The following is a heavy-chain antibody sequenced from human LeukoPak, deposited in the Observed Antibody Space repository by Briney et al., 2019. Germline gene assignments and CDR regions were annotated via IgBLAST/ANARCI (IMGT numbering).Heavy chain of an antibody. CDR1: GGSISSSSYY. Sequence: SETLSLTCTVSGGSISSSSYYWGWIRQPPGKGLEWIGSIYYSGSTYYNPSLKSRVTISVDTSKNQFSLKLSSVTAEDTAVYYCARRAVRLVIDYWGQGTLVTVSS. V-gene: IGHV4-39*01. CDR2: IYYSGST. D-gene: IGHD6-19*01. CDR3: ARRAVRLVIDY. J-gene: IGHJ4*02.